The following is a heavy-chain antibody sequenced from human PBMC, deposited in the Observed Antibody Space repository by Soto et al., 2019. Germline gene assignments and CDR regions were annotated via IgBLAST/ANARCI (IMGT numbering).Heavy chain of an antibody. D-gene: IGHD6-25*01. CDR1: VGSFSGYY. J-gene: IGHJ4*02. V-gene: IGHV4-34*01. CDR3: ARAGNKVGIAAFRVY. Sequence: PSETLSLTCAVYVGSFSGYYWSWIRQPPGKGLEWIGEINHSGSTNYNPSLKSRVTISVDTSKNQFSLKLSSVTAADTAVYYCARAGNKVGIAAFRVYWGQGPLGTVSS. CDR2: INHSGST.